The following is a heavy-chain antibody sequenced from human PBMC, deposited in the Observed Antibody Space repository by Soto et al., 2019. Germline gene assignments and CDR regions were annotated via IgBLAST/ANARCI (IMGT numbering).Heavy chain of an antibody. CDR2: TYPADSHT. Sequence: PGESLKISCKGSGYSFTSYWIGWVRQMPGKGLEWMGITYPADSHTTYSPSFQGQVTMSADKPISTAYLQWSSLNASDTAMYYCASRAGLAALDIWGQGTMVTVSS. D-gene: IGHD6-13*01. V-gene: IGHV5-51*01. J-gene: IGHJ3*02. CDR3: ASRAGLAALDI. CDR1: GYSFTSYW.